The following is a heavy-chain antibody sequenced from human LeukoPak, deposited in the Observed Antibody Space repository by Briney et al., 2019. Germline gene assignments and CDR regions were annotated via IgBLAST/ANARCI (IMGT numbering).Heavy chain of an antibody. D-gene: IGHD2-21*01. CDR2: IYTGGST. CDR3: ARDSYGGY. V-gene: IGHV3-53*01. Sequence: GGSLRLSCAASGLTVSSNYMSWVRQAPGKGLEWVSVIYTGGSTYYADSVKGRFTISRDNSKNTLYLQMNSLIVDDTAMYYCARDSYGGYWGQGTLVTVSS. J-gene: IGHJ4*02. CDR1: GLTVSSNY.